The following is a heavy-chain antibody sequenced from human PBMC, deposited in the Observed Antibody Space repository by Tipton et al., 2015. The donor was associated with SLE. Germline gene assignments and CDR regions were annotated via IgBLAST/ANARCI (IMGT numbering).Heavy chain of an antibody. CDR1: GFTFSSYS. J-gene: IGHJ3*02. V-gene: IGHV3-48*01. D-gene: IGHD1-26*01. Sequence: SLRLSCAASGFTFSSYSMNWVRQAPGKGLEWVSYISSSSSTIYYADSVKGRFTISRDNAKNSLYLQMNSLRAEDTAVYYCASGSYLESAFDMWGQGTMVTVSS. CDR3: ASGSYLESAFDM. CDR2: ISSSSSTI.